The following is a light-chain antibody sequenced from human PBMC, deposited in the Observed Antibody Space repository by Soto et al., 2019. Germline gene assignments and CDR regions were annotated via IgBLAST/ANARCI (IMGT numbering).Light chain of an antibody. CDR3: NSYTRSSNYV. CDR2: EVS. CDR1: SSDVGGYNY. Sequence: QSVLTQPASVSGSPGQSITISCTGTSSDVGGYNYVSWYQQHPGKAPKLMIYEVSNRPSGVSNRFSGSKSGNTASLTISGLQAEDEGDYYCNSYTRSSNYVFGTGTKVTAL. J-gene: IGLJ1*01. V-gene: IGLV2-14*01.